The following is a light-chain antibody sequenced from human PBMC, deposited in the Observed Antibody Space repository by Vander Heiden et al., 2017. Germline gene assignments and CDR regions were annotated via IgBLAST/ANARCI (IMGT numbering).Light chain of an antibody. CDR1: SSNIGAGYN. CDR2: GNF. J-gene: IGLJ3*02. Sequence: GTLGQRVTMSCTWTSSNIGAGYNVHWYQHLPGRAPTLLIYGNFNRASGVPDRFSASKSGASASLDISGVQPDDEADYYCQAYDSSLGAWVFGGGTKLTVL. CDR3: QAYDSSLGAWV. V-gene: IGLV1-40*03.